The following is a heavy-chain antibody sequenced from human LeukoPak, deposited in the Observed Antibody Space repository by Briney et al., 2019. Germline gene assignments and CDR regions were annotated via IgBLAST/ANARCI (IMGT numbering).Heavy chain of an antibody. D-gene: IGHD2-21*02. CDR1: GFTFSTYG. J-gene: IGHJ4*02. V-gene: IGHV3-30*18. CDR3: AKVTSGSTARKSGLDY. Sequence: GGSLRLSCAASGFTFSTYGMHWVRQTPGKGLEWVAVMSYDGSNIYYGDSVKGRFTISRDNSKNTLYLQMNNLRVEDTALYYCAKVTSGSTARKSGLDYWGQGTLVTVSS. CDR2: MSYDGSNI.